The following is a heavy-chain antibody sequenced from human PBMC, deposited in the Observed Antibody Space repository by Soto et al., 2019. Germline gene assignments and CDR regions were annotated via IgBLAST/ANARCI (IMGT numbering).Heavy chain of an antibody. CDR2: IIPIFGTA. CDR3: ARRDYGSGSSYYFDF. J-gene: IGHJ4*02. CDR1: GGTFSSYA. V-gene: IGHV1-69*13. D-gene: IGHD3-10*01. Sequence: SVKVSCKASGGTFSSYAISWVRQAPGQGLEWMGGIIPIFGTANHAQKFQGRVTITADESTSTAYMELSSLRSEDTAVYYCARRDYGSGSSYYFDFWGQGTLVTVSS.